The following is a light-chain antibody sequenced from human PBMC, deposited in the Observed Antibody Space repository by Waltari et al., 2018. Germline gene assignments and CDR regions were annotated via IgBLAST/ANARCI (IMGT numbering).Light chain of an antibody. J-gene: IGKJ2*01. CDR1: QSVGTY. Sequence: EIVLTQSPATLSLSPGETATLSCRASQSVGTYLAWYQQKPGQAPRLLIYDASNRATGIPARFRGSGSGTDFTLTISSLEAEDFAVYYCQQRSNWTSHTFGQGARLEIK. V-gene: IGKV3-11*01. CDR3: QQRSNWTSHT. CDR2: DAS.